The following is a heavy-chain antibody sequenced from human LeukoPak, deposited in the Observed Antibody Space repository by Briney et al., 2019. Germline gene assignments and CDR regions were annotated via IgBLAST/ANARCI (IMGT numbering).Heavy chain of an antibody. J-gene: IGHJ4*02. D-gene: IGHD3-22*01. Sequence: LWASVKVSCKASGGTFSSYAISWVRQAPGQGLEWMGGIIPIFGTANYAQKFQGRVTMTTDTSTSTAYMELRSLRSDDTAVYYCGRGFPPRRDYDSRGYYSYYFDYWGQGTLVTVSS. CDR2: IIPIFGTA. V-gene: IGHV1-69*05. CDR1: GGTFSSYA. CDR3: GRGFPPRRDYDSRGYYSYYFDY.